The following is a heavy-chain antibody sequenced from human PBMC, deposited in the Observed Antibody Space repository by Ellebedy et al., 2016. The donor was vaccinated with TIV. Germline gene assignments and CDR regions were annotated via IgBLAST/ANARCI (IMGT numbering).Heavy chain of an antibody. CDR1: GFTFSSYG. CDR3: ARAPRYYYDSSGHGY. CDR2: ISYDGSNK. J-gene: IGHJ4*02. D-gene: IGHD3-22*01. Sequence: GGSLRLSXAASGFTFSSYGMHWVRQAPGKGLEWVAVISYDGSNKYYADSVKGRFTISRDNSKNTLYLQMNSLRAEDTAVYYCARAPRYYYDSSGHGYWGQGTLVTVSS. V-gene: IGHV3-30*03.